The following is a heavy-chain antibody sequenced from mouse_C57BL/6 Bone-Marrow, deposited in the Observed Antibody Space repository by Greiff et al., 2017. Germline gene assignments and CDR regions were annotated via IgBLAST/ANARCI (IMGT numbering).Heavy chain of an antibody. CDR1: GFSLTSYG. V-gene: IGHV2-5*01. Sequence: VMLVESGPGLVQPSQSLSITCTVSGFSLTSYGVHWVRQSPGKGLEWLGVIWGGGSTDYNAAFMSRLSITKDNSKSQVFFKMNSLQADYTAIYYCAKNYGSTWFAYWGQGTLVTVSA. CDR2: IWGGGST. J-gene: IGHJ3*01. D-gene: IGHD1-1*01. CDR3: AKNYGSTWFAY.